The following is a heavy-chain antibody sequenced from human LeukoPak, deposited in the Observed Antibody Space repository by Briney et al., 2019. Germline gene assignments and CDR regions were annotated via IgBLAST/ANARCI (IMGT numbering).Heavy chain of an antibody. D-gene: IGHD6-19*01. J-gene: IGHJ5*02. CDR3: ARAAVAGTGFWFDP. Sequence: SETLPLTCAVYGGSFSGYYWSWIRQPPGKGLEWIGEINHSGSTNYNPSLKSRVTISVDTSKNQFSLKLSSVTAADTAVYYCARAAVAGTGFWFDPWGQGTLVTVSS. CDR2: INHSGST. V-gene: IGHV4-34*01. CDR1: GGSFSGYY.